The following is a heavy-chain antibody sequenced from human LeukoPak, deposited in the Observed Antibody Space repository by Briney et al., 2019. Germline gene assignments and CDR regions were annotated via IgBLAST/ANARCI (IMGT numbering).Heavy chain of an antibody. CDR3: ARDWIDYSFDY. D-gene: IGHD4-11*01. V-gene: IGHV4-38-2*02. Sequence: SETLSLTCAVSGYSISSAYYWGWIRQPPGKGLEWIGNIYHSGSTHYNPSLQSRVTISLDTSKNQFSLNLTSVTAADTAAYYCARDWIDYSFDYWGQGTLVTVSS. CDR2: IYHSGST. CDR1: GYSISSAYY. J-gene: IGHJ4*02.